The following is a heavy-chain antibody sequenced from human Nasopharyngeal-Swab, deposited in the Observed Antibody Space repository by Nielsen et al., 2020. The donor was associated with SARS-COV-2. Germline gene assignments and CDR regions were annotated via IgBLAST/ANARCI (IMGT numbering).Heavy chain of an antibody. CDR3: ARDVASGFGELFPLLRGLDI. CDR1: GFTINSFA. CDR2: ISYDGNNK. V-gene: IGHV3-30-3*01. D-gene: IGHD3-10*01. J-gene: IGHJ6*02. Sequence: SLKISCAASGFTINSFAMHWVRQAPGKGLECVAVISYDGNNKYYADSVKGRFTISRDNSKNTVYLQMNSLRPEDTAVYYCARDVASGFGELFPLLRGLDIWGHGTTVTVSS.